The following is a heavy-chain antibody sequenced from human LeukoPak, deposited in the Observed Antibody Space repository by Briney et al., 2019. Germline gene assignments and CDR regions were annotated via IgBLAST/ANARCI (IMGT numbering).Heavy chain of an antibody. D-gene: IGHD3-9*01. V-gene: IGHV3-66*01. Sequence: GGSLRLSCAASGFTVSSNYMSWVRQAPGTGLEWVSVIYSGGSTYYADSVKCRFTISRDNSKNTLYLQMNSLRAEDTAVYYCARDGRYFDWLFAFDYWGQGTLVTVSS. CDR1: GFTVSSNY. CDR2: IYSGGST. J-gene: IGHJ4*02. CDR3: ARDGRYFDWLFAFDY.